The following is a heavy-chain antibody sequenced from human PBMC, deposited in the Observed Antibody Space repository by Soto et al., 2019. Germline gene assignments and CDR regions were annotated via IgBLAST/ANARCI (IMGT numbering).Heavy chain of an antibody. CDR3: GRQEDGYDFRSGYPGFFDC. J-gene: IGHJ4*02. CDR1: GGSISSSSHY. D-gene: IGHD3-3*01. Sequence: ASETLSLTCTVSGGSISSSSHYWGWIRQPPGKGLEWIGSIYYSGSTYYNPSLKSRVTTSVDTSKNQFSLRLSSVTAADTALYYCGRQEDGYDFRSGYPGFFDCWGQGTLVTVSS. CDR2: IYYSGST. V-gene: IGHV4-39*01.